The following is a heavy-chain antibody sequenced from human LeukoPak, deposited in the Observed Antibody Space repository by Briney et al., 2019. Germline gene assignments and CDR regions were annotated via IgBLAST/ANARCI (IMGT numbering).Heavy chain of an antibody. J-gene: IGHJ3*02. D-gene: IGHD5-24*01. V-gene: IGHV1-18*01. CDR1: GYTFTNYG. Sequence: VSVKVSCKASGYTFTNYGVNWVRQAPGQGLEYIGWISGYDGNTNYAQKVQGRVTMTADISTSTAYMELRSLRSDDTAVYYCARGSGRDGYSYAFDIWGQGTMVTVSS. CDR2: ISGYDGNT. CDR3: ARGSGRDGYSYAFDI.